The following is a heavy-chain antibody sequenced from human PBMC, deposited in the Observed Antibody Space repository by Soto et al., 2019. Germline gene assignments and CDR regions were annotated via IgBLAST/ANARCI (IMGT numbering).Heavy chain of an antibody. Sequence: QVQLVESGGGVDQPGRSVRLSCAASGFTFSSYGMHWVRLAPGKRLEWVAVIWYDGSNKYYADSVKGRFSISRDNARNTLYLQMNGLRSEDTAVYYCVRDRGVTTLRRFDYWGQGTLVTVSS. CDR2: IWYDGSNK. CDR3: VRDRGVTTLRRFDY. V-gene: IGHV3-33*01. J-gene: IGHJ4*02. CDR1: GFTFSSYG. D-gene: IGHD1-1*01.